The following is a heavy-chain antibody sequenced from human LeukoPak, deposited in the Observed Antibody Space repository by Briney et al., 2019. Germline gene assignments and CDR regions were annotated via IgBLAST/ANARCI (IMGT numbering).Heavy chain of an antibody. V-gene: IGHV4-59*01. CDR1: GDSISSYY. CDR2: IYYSGST. Sequence: SETLSLTCTVSGDSISSYYWSWIRQPPGKGLEWIGYIYYSGSTNYNPSLKSRATISVDTSKSQFSPKLSSVTAADTAVYYCARRIPAAGHSSYYFDSWGQGALVTVSS. CDR3: ARRIPAAGHSSYYFDS. J-gene: IGHJ4*02. D-gene: IGHD6-13*01.